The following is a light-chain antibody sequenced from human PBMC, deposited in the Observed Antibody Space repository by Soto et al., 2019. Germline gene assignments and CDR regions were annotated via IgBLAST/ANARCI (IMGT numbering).Light chain of an antibody. CDR2: GAS. CDR3: QQYTNWPPGT. V-gene: IGKV3-20*01. CDR1: QSVSSSF. J-gene: IGKJ1*01. Sequence: EIVLTQSPGTLSLSPGERATLSCRASQSVSSSFLAWYQQKPGQAPRLLIYGASSRATGIPDRFSGSGSGTGFTLTISSLQSEDFAVYYCQQYTNWPPGTFGQGTKVDIK.